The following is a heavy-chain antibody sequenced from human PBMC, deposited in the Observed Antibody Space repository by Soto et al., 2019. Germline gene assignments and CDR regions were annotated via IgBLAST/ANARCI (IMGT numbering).Heavy chain of an antibody. CDR3: AKINSGRHYGDAFDI. J-gene: IGHJ3*02. V-gene: IGHV3-7*01. Sequence: EVQLVESGGGLVQPGGSLRLSCAASGFTFSSYWMSWVRQAPGKGLEWVANIKEDGSEKYYVDSVERRFTISRYNAKNSVYLQMKSLRAEDTAVYYCAKINSGRHYGDAFDIWGHGTVVTVSS. CDR2: IKEDGSEK. CDR1: GFTFSSYW. D-gene: IGHD1-26*01.